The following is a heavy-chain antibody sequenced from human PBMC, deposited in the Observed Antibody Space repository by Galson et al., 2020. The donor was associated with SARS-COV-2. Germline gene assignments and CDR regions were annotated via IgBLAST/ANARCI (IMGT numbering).Heavy chain of an antibody. CDR1: GFTFSSYG. V-gene: IGHV3-30*18. J-gene: IGHJ6*02. CDR3: AKDFNYYDFWSGYWEVGTTAYYYGMDV. CDR2: ISYDGSNK. D-gene: IGHD3-3*01. Sequence: GESLKISCAASGFTFSSYGMHWVRQAPGKGLEWVAVISYDGSNKYYADSVKGRFTISRDNSKNTLYLQMNSLRAEDTAVYYCAKDFNYYDFWSGYWEVGTTAYYYGMDVWGQGTTVTVSS.